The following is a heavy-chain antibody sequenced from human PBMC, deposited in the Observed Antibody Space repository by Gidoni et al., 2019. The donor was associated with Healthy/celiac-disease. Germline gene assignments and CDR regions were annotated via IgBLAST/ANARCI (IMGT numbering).Heavy chain of an antibody. V-gene: IGHV3-23*01. D-gene: IGHD1-26*01. CDR1: GFTFSSYA. CDR2: ISGSGVSK. Sequence: EVQLLESGGGLVQPGGSLRLSCATSGFTFSSYAMSWVRQAPGKGLEWVSDISGSGVSKYYADSVKSRFTISSDNSKNTLYLQMNSLRAEDTAVYYCANTELGGYFDSWGQGTLVTVSS. CDR3: ANTELGGYFDS. J-gene: IGHJ4*02.